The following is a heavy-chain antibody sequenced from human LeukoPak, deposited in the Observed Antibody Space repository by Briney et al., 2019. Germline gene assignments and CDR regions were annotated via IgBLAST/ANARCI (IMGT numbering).Heavy chain of an antibody. CDR2: IVGDGSSS. CDR1: GFTFNGQS. D-gene: IGHD5-24*01. V-gene: IGHV3-23*01. Sequence: GGSLRLSCAASGFTFNGQSMTWVRQTPGKGLEWVSSIVGDGSSSYYADSVKGRFTISRDNFRNTLYLQMNNLRAEDTAVYYCARIDGPEDYWGQGTLVTVSS. J-gene: IGHJ4*02. CDR3: ARIDGPEDY.